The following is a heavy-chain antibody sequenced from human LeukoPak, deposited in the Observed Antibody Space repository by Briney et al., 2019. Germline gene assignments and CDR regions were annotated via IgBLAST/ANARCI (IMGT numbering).Heavy chain of an antibody. CDR2: IIPIFGTA. Sequence: ASVKVSCKASGGTFSSYAISWVRQAPGQGLEWMGGIIPIFGTANYAQKFQGRVTITTDESTSTAYMELSSLRSEDTAVYYCARVWNYGNWFDPWGQGTLVTVSS. CDR3: ARVWNYGNWFDP. CDR1: GGTFSSYA. V-gene: IGHV1-69*05. J-gene: IGHJ5*02. D-gene: IGHD1-7*01.